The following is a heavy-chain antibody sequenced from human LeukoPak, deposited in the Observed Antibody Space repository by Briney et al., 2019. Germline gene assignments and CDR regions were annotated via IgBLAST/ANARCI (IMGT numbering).Heavy chain of an antibody. CDR1: GFTFSNYG. CDR2: IRYDGGSK. CDR3: AKGSEYYFDY. D-gene: IGHD3-3*01. Sequence: PGGSLRLSCGASGFTFSNYGMHWVRQAPSKGLEWVTFIRYDGGSKHYAHSVKGRFTISRDNSKNTLYLQMNSQIPEDTAVYYCAKGSEYYFDYWGQGTLVTVSS. V-gene: IGHV3-30*02. J-gene: IGHJ4*02.